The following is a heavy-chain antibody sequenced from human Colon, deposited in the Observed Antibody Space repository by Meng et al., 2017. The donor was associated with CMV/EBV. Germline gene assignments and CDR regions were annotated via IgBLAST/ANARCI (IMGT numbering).Heavy chain of an antibody. V-gene: IGHV3-23*01. CDR1: GFTVSSYA. CDR3: VKDHKD. Sequence: VSLRLSCVGAGFTVSSYALSWVRQAPGKGLEWVSTVSGSSITTYYADSVKGRFTISRDNYNDILSLEMNSLRAEDTALYYCVKDHKDWGHGTLVTVSS. CDR2: VSGSSITT. J-gene: IGHJ4*01.